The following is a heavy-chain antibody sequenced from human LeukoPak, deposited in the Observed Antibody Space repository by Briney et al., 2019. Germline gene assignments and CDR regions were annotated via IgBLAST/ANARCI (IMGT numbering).Heavy chain of an antibody. CDR2: INHSGST. J-gene: IGHJ4*02. CDR1: GGSFSGYY. CDR3: ARGGMITFGGVMIF. V-gene: IGHV4-34*01. D-gene: IGHD3-16*01. Sequence: SETLSLTCAVYGGSFSGYYWSWIRQPPGKGLEWIGEINHSGSTNYNPSLKSRVTISVDTSKNQFSLKLSSVTAADTAVYYCARGGMITFGGVMIFGGQGTLVTVSS.